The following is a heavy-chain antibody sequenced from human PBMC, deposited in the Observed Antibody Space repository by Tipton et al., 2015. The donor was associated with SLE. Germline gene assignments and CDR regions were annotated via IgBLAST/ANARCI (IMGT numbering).Heavy chain of an antibody. J-gene: IGHJ3*02. CDR2: INHSGGT. CDR3: ATRYCTATTCPDGAFDI. Sequence: TLSLTCAVYGGSFSGHTWTWVRQPPGQGLEWIGDINHSGGTNYNPSLKSRVTISVDTSRSQFSLTLTSVTAADTAVYYCATRYCTATTCPDGAFDIWGQGTKVTVSS. D-gene: IGHD2-8*02. V-gene: IGHV4-34*01. CDR1: GGSFSGHT.